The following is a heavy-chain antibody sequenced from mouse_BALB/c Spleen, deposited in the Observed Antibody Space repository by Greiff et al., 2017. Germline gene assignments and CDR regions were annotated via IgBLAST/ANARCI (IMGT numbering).Heavy chain of an antibody. J-gene: IGHJ3*01. CDR3: ARRGFAY. CDR1: GYTFSSYW. V-gene: IGHV1-9*01. CDR2: ILPGSGST. Sequence: QVQLQQSGAELMKPGASVKISCKATGYTFSSYWIEWVKQRPGHGLEWIGEILPGSGSTNYNEKFKGKATFTADTSSNTAYMKLSSLTCEETAGYYCARRGFAYRGQGTLGPVSA.